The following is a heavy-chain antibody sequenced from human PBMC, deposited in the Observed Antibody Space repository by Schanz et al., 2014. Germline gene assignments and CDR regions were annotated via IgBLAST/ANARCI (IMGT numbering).Heavy chain of an antibody. V-gene: IGHV3-30-3*01. CDR1: GFTFSTYA. Sequence: VQLVESGGGLVKPGGSLRLSCAASGFTFSTYAMHWVRQAPGKGLEWVALISNDGSIKYYADSVEGRFTISRDNSKNTLYLQMNSLRAEDTAVYYCAKARRKSNCSGGRCFHYSYYGMDVWGQGTTXTVSS. CDR2: ISNDGSIK. J-gene: IGHJ6*02. D-gene: IGHD2-15*01. CDR3: AKARRKSNCSGGRCFHYSYYGMDV.